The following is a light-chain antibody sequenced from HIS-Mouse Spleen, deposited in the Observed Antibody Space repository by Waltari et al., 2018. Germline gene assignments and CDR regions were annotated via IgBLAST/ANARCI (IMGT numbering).Light chain of an antibody. CDR2: EVS. CDR1: SSDVGGYNY. Sequence: QSALTQPPSASGSPGQSVTISCTGTSSDVGGYNYVSWYQQHPGKAPKLMIYEVSKRPSGVPGRFSGSKSGNTASLTVSGFQAEDEADYYCSSYAGSNNLVFGGGTKLTVL. V-gene: IGLV2-8*01. J-gene: IGLJ3*02. CDR3: SSYAGSNNLV.